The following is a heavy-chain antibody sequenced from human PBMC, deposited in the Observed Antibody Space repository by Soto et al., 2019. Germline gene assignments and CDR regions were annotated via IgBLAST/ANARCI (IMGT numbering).Heavy chain of an antibody. J-gene: IGHJ6*03. CDR3: ARGRKALAYYYYYYMDV. V-gene: IGHV4-34*01. Sequence: LSLTCAFYGGSFSGYYWSWIRQPPGKGLEWIGEINHSGSTNYNPSLKSRVTISVDTSKNQFSLKLSSVTAADTAVYYCARGRKALAYYYYYYMDVWGKGTTVTVSS. D-gene: IGHD3-3*02. CDR2: INHSGST. CDR1: GGSFSGYY.